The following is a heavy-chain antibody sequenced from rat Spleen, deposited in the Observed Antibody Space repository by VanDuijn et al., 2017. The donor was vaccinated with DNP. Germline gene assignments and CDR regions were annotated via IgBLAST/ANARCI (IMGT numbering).Heavy chain of an antibody. V-gene: IGHV5-7*01. CDR1: GFTFSDYN. CDR3: ARAYNNYSTWFPY. D-gene: IGHD1-10*01. J-gene: IGHJ3*01. Sequence: EVQLVESGGGLVQPGRSLNLSCTVSGFTFSDYNMAWVRQAPKKGLEWVATISYDGRSTSHRDSVTGRFTISRDNVKSILYLQMDSLRSEDTATYYCARAYNNYSTWFPYWGQGTLVTVSS. CDR2: ISYDGRST.